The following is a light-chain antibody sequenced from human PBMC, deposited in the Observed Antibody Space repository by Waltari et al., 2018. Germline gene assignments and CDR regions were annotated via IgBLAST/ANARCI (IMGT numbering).Light chain of an antibody. J-gene: IGKJ4*01. Sequence: DIPMTQSPSSLSESVGDRVTITCRASQVIGNALAWYQQKPGKAPKLLFYAASRLESGVPSRFSGSGSGTDYTLTISSLQPEDFATYYCQQYYSIALNFGGGTKVEIK. CDR1: QVIGNA. CDR3: QQYYSIALN. V-gene: IGKV1-NL1*01. CDR2: AAS.